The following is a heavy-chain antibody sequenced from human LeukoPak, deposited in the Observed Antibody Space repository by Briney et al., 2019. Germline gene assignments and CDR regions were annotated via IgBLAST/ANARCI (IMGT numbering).Heavy chain of an antibody. CDR2: IIPIFNTA. CDR1: GDSFDIYV. V-gene: IGHV1-69*05. CDR3: ARNCGGGANCYNLFGMDV. J-gene: IGHJ6*02. D-gene: IGHD2-21*01. Sequence: PRASVNVSCKASGDSFDIYVINWVRQAPGRGLEWMGRIIPIFNTANYAQKFQGRVTITTDKSTTTAYMGLTNLRSDDTAVYFCARNCGGGANCYNLFGMDVWGQGTTVTVSS.